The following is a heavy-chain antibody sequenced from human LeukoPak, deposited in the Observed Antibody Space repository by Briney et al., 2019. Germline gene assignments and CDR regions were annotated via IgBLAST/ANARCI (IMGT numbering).Heavy chain of an antibody. J-gene: IGHJ6*02. Sequence: ASVKVSCRVSGYTLTELSMHWVRPAPGKGLEWLGGFDPEDGETIYAQKFQGRVTMTEDTSTDTAYMELSSLRSEDTAVYYCATGGHSSGWYSYYYGMDVWGQGTTVTVSS. CDR3: ATGGHSSGWYSYYYGMDV. V-gene: IGHV1-24*01. CDR1: GYTLTELS. D-gene: IGHD6-19*01. CDR2: FDPEDGET.